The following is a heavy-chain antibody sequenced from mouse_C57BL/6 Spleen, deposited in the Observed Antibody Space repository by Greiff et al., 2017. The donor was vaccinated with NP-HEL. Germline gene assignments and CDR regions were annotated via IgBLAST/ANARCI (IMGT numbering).Heavy chain of an antibody. CDR3: AREEVGLGRDYAMDY. CDR2: INPSNGGT. Sequence: QVQLQQPGTELVKPGASVKLSCKASGYTFTSYWMHWVKQRPGQGLEWIGNINPSNGGTNYNEKFKSKATLTVDKSSSTAYMQLSSLTSEDSAVYDCAREEVGLGRDYAMDYWGQGTSVTVSS. D-gene: IGHD4-1*01. J-gene: IGHJ4*01. V-gene: IGHV1-53*01. CDR1: GYTFTSYW.